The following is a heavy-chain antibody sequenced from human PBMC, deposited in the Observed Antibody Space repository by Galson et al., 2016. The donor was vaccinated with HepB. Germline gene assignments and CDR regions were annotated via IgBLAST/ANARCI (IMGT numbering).Heavy chain of an antibody. V-gene: IGHV3-30*04. D-gene: IGHD2-2*01. Sequence: SLRLSCAASGFTFSNYAMHWVRQAPGKGLEWVSMISFDGNKKFYADSVKGQFTISRDNSKSTLFLQMSSLRHEDTAVYYCVVPAAINFEYWGQGTLVTVSS. CDR2: ISFDGNKK. CDR1: GFTFSNYA. J-gene: IGHJ4*02. CDR3: VVPAAINFEY.